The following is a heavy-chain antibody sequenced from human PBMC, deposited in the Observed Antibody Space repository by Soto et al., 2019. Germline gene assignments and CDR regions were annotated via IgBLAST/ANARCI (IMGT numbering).Heavy chain of an antibody. V-gene: IGHV3-23*01. CDR3: AKDGGNTVRPRYYFDY. Sequence: GGSLRLSCAASGFTFSSYAMSWVRQAPGKGLEWVSAISGSGGSTYYADSVKGRFTISRDNSKNTLYLQMNSLRAEDTAVYYCAKDGGNTVRPRYYFDYWGQGTLVTVSS. D-gene: IGHD4-17*01. CDR1: GFTFSSYA. J-gene: IGHJ4*02. CDR2: ISGSGGST.